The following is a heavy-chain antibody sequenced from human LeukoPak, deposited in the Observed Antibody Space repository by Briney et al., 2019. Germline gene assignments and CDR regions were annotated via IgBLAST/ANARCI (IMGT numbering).Heavy chain of an antibody. V-gene: IGHV1-2*02. J-gene: IGHJ5*02. D-gene: IGHD2-2*01. CDR1: GYTFTGYY. CDR3: AGLGCSSTSCLIRCYP. Sequence: AFVKLSCKASGYTFTGYYMHWVRQAPGQGLEWRGWINPNSGGTNYAQKFQGRVTMTRDTSISTAYMELSRLRSDDPAVYFCAGLGCSSTSCLIRCYPWGQGTLVTVSS. CDR2: INPNSGGT.